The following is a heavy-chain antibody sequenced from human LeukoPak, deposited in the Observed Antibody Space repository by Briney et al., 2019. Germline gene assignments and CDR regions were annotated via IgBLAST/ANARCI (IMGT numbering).Heavy chain of an antibody. J-gene: IGHJ5*02. CDR2: INHSGST. CDR1: GGSISSSSYY. CDR3: ARCLPRGSGIWFDP. D-gene: IGHD3-10*01. Sequence: PSETLSLTCTVSGGSISSSSYYWSWIRQPPGKGLEWIGEINHSGSTNYNPSLKSRVTISVDTSKNQFSLKLSSVTAADTAVYYCARCLPRGSGIWFDPWGQGTLVTVSS. V-gene: IGHV4-39*07.